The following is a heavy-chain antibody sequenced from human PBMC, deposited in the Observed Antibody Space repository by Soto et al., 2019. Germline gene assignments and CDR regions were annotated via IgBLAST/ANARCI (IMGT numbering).Heavy chain of an antibody. CDR3: ASVDTAMGHFDY. Sequence: KPSETLSLTCTVSGGSISSGGYYWSWIRQHPGKGLEWIGYIYYSGSTYYNPSLKSRVTISVDTSKNQFSLKLSSVTAADTAVYYCASVDTAMGHFDYWGQGTLVTVSS. V-gene: IGHV4-31*03. CDR1: GGSISSGGYY. J-gene: IGHJ4*02. D-gene: IGHD5-18*01. CDR2: IYYSGST.